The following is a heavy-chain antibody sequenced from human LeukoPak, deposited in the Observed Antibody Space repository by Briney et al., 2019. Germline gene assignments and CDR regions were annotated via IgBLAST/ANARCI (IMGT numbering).Heavy chain of an antibody. J-gene: IGHJ4*02. CDR3: ARDILVVGATLYFDL. CDR1: GGSISSYY. D-gene: IGHD1-26*01. Sequence: SETLSLTCTVSGGSISSYYWSWIRQPAGKGLEWIGRIYTSGSTNYNPSLKSRVTMSVDTSKNQFSLKLSSVTAADTAVYYCARDILVVGATLYFDLWGQGTVVTVS. CDR2: IYTSGST. V-gene: IGHV4-4*07.